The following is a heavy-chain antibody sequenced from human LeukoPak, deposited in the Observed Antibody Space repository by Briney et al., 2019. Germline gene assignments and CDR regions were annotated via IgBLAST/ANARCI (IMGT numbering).Heavy chain of an antibody. J-gene: IGHJ5*02. CDR3: ARWFDP. CDR2: INHSGST. Sequence: SETLSLTCAVYGGSFSGYYWSWIRQPPGKGLEWIGEINHSGSTNYNPSLKSRVTISVDTSKNQFSLKLSSVTAADTAVYYCARWFDPWGQGTLVTVSP. CDR1: GGSFSGYY. V-gene: IGHV4-34*01.